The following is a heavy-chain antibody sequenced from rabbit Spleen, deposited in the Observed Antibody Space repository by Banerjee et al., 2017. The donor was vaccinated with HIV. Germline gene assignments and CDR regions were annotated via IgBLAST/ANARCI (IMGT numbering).Heavy chain of an antibody. CDR2: VNTVTGKS. D-gene: IGHD1-1*01. Sequence: EQLEESGGGLVKPEGSLTLTCKASGVSFSAKDVMCWVRQAPGTGLEWIGCVNTVTGKSVYASWAKGRFSMSRTSSTTVTLQMTSLTAADTATYFCARDLVAVIGWNFNLWGQGTLVTVS. J-gene: IGHJ4*01. CDR3: ARDLVAVIGWNFNL. CDR1: GVSFSAKDV. V-gene: IGHV1S45*01.